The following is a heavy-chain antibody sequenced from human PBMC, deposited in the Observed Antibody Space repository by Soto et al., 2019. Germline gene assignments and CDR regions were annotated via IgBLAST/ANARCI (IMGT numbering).Heavy chain of an antibody. D-gene: IGHD3-3*01. Sequence: EVQLVESGGGLVQPGRSLRLSCAASGFTFDDFAMHWARQVPGKGLEWVSGISWNSGSIGYADSVKGRFTISRDNAKNSLYLQMNSLRAEDTALYYCAKDIGFLEWFQYYFDYWGQGTLVTVSS. CDR3: AKDIGFLEWFQYYFDY. V-gene: IGHV3-9*01. CDR2: ISWNSGSI. J-gene: IGHJ4*02. CDR1: GFTFDDFA.